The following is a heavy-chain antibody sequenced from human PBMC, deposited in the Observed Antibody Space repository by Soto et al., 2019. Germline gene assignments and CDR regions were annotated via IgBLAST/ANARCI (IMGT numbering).Heavy chain of an antibody. CDR3: AKDITRRITMIVVVIENAFDI. CDR2: ISGSGGST. V-gene: IGHV3-23*01. CDR1: GFTFSSYA. D-gene: IGHD3-22*01. J-gene: IGHJ3*02. Sequence: PGGSLRVSCAASGFTFSSYAMSWVRQAPGKGLEWVSAISGSGGSTYYADSVKGRFTISRDNSKNTLYLQMNSLRAEDTAVYYCAKDITRRITMIVVVIENAFDIWGQGTMVTVSS.